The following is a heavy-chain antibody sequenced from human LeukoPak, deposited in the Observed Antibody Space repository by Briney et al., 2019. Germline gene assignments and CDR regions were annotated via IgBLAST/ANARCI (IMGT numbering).Heavy chain of an antibody. D-gene: IGHD4-17*01. CDR3: ARDPADNYGGGS. Sequence: ASVKVSCKASGYTFTSYGISWVRQAPGQGLEWMGWISAYNGNTNYAQTLQGRVTMTTDTSTSTASMELRSLRPDAKDVDFCARDPADNYGGGSWGQGTLVTVSS. CDR1: GYTFTSYG. V-gene: IGHV1-18*01. CDR2: ISAYNGNT. J-gene: IGHJ5*02.